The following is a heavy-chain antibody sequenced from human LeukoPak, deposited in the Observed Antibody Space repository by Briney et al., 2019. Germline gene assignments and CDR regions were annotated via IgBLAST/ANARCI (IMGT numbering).Heavy chain of an antibody. J-gene: IGHJ4*02. Sequence: PSETLSLTCAVYSGSFSGYFWSWIRQPPGKGLEWIGEINHSGNTNYNPSLKSRVTISVDTSKNQFSLKLNSVTAADTAVYYCARGQWLRSSFDYWGQGTLVTVSS. V-gene: IGHV4-34*01. D-gene: IGHD5-12*01. CDR1: SGSFSGYF. CDR3: ARGQWLRSSFDY. CDR2: INHSGNT.